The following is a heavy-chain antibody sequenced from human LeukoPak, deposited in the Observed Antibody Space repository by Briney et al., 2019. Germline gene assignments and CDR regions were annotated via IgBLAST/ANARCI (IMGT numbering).Heavy chain of an antibody. CDR2: ISYSGST. D-gene: IGHD1-14*01. CDR3: AREPYF. CDR1: VHSIRRNLSH. Sequence: SETLSLTCPGSVHSIRRNLSHAVGIRQPPGEGLEWIGTISYSGSTYYNPSLKSRVAISVDTSKNQLSLKLNSVTTADTAVAYPAREPYFWGQGTLVTVSS. J-gene: IGHJ4*02. V-gene: IGHV4-39*01.